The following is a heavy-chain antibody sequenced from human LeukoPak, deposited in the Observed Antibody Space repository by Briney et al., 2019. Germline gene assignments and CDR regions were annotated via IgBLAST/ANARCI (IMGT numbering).Heavy chain of an antibody. CDR3: ARGTSPYCSGGNCHPYNWFDP. D-gene: IGHD2-15*01. CDR2: MYPNSGNT. Sequence: ASVKVSCKASGGTFSSYAINWVRQAPGHGLGWMGGMYPNSGNTGYAQKFQGRVTITRSTSISTAYMELSSLRSEDTAVYYCARGTSPYCSGGNCHPYNWFDPWGQGTLVTVSS. V-gene: IGHV1-8*03. CDR1: GGTFSSYA. J-gene: IGHJ5*02.